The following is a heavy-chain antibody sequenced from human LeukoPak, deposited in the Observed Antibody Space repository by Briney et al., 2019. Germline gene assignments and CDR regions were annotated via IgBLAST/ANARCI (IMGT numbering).Heavy chain of an antibody. Sequence: GGSLRLSCAASGFTFSNYWMTWVRQAPGKGLEWVANIKQDGSKKNYVDSMKGRFTISRDNAKNSLYLQMNSLRVEDTAVYYCAGRSGSFDCWGQGTLVTVSA. CDR3: AGRSGSFDC. CDR1: GFTFSNYW. V-gene: IGHV3-7*01. D-gene: IGHD3-10*01. J-gene: IGHJ4*02. CDR2: IKQDGSKK.